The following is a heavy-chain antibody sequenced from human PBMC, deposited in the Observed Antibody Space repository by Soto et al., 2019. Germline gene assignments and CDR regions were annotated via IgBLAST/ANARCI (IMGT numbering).Heavy chain of an antibody. CDR2: INHSGST. CDR3: ARGAEHTQFDY. Sequence: PSETLSLTCAVYGGSFSGYYWSWIRQPPGKGLEWIGEINHSGSTNYNPSLKSRVTISVDTSKNQFSLKLSSVTAADTAVYYCARGAEHTQFDYWGQGTLVTVSS. V-gene: IGHV4-34*01. J-gene: IGHJ4*02. CDR1: GGSFSGYY.